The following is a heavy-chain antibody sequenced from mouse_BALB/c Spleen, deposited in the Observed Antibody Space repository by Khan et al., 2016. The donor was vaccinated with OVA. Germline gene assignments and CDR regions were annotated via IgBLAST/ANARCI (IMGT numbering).Heavy chain of an antibody. D-gene: IGHD2-13*01. CDR1: GFSLSSYG. CDR3: ARGGLPFAY. J-gene: IGHJ3*01. V-gene: IGHV2-2*02. CDR2: IWSGGST. Sequence: QVQLKESGPGLVQPSQSLSITCTVSGFSLSSYGVHWVRQSTGKGLEWLGVIWSGGSTDFNVVLISRLSISKDNSKSQVFFKMNSLQTNDSAIYYCARGGLPFAYWGQGTLVTVSA.